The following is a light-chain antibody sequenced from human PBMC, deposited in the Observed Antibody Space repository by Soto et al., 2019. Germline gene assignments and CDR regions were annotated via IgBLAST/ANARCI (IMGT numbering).Light chain of an antibody. J-gene: IGKJ1*01. V-gene: IGKV3-20*01. CDR1: QSVSSSF. CDR2: GAS. Sequence: EIVLAQSPGTLSLSPGESATLSCRASQSVSSSFLAWYQQKAGQAPRLLIYGASRRATGIPDRFSGCGSGTDFTLTISRLEPEDFAVYYCQQYVSSPWAFGQGTKVNIK. CDR3: QQYVSSPWA.